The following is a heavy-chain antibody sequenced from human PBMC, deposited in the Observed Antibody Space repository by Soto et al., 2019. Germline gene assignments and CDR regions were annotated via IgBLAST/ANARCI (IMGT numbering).Heavy chain of an antibody. CDR1: GFTFRTYS. CDR3: AGIPATGQVNY. D-gene: IGHD6-13*01. Sequence: GGSLRLSCAASGFTFRTYSMSWVRQAPGKGLEWVSSISSNSNYICYADSVKGRFTISRDNAKNSLFLQMNSLRAEDTAMYYCAGIPATGQVNYWGQGTLVTVSS. J-gene: IGHJ4*02. CDR2: ISSNSNYI. V-gene: IGHV3-21*01.